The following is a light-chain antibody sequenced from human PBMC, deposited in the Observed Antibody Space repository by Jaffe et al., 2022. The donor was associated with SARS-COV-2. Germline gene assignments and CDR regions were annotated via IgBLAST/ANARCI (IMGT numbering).Light chain of an antibody. Sequence: QSALTQPASVSGSPGQSITISCTGTRSDVGNYDYVCWYQQHPGNAPKLLIFDVSHRPSGISHRFSGSKSGNTASLTISGLQAEDEADYYCCSYSSTSTWVFGGGTKLTVL. V-gene: IGLV2-14*03. CDR2: DVS. J-gene: IGLJ3*02. CDR1: RSDVGNYDY. CDR3: CSYSSTSTWV.